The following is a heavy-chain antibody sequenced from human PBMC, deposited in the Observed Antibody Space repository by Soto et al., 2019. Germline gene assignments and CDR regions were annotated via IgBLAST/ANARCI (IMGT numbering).Heavy chain of an antibody. V-gene: IGHV4-59*01. Sequence: QVQLQESGPGLVKPSETLSLTCTVSGGSISDYYWSWIRQPPGKGLEWIAYIYYSGSTNYNPSLKSRVTLSIDTSKRQFSLNLSSVTAADTAMYYCARRVGATDYFDYWGQGILVTVSS. D-gene: IGHD1-26*01. CDR3: ARRVGATDYFDY. J-gene: IGHJ4*02. CDR2: IYYSGST. CDR1: GGSISDYY.